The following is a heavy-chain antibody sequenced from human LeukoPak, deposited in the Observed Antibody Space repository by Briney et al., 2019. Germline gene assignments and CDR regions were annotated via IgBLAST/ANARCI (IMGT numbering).Heavy chain of an antibody. Sequence: VASVKVSCKASGCTFSSYAISWVRQAPGQGLEWMGWISAYNGNKNYAQKLQGRVTMTTDTSTSTAYMELRSLRSDDTAVYYGARRVTGIQLLSYYYYYYMDVWGKGTTVTISS. V-gene: IGHV1-18*01. CDR3: ARRVTGIQLLSYYYYYYMDV. J-gene: IGHJ6*03. CDR1: GCTFSSYA. CDR2: ISAYNGNK. D-gene: IGHD5-18*01.